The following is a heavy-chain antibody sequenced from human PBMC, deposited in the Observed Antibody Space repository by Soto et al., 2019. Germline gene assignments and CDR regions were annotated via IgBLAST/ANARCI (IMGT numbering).Heavy chain of an antibody. CDR3: ARVMDYGVSTGPNLYYYYGMDD. V-gene: IGHV4-59*01. J-gene: IGHJ6*02. Sequence: QVQLQESGPGLVKPSETLSLTCTVSGGSISSYYWSWIRQPPGKGLEWIGYIYYSGSTNYNPSLKSRVTISVDTSKNQFSLKLSSVTAADTAVYYCARVMDYGVSTGPNLYYYYGMDDWGQGTTVTVSS. CDR1: GGSISSYY. D-gene: IGHD4-17*01. CDR2: IYYSGST.